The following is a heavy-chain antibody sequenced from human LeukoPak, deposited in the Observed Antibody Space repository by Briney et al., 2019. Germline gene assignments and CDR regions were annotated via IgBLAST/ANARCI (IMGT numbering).Heavy chain of an antibody. J-gene: IGHJ6*02. CDR1: GGSFSGYY. CDR2: IYSSGIT. CDR3: ARDPRGYGMDV. V-gene: IGHV4-31*11. D-gene: IGHD3-10*01. Sequence: PSETLSLTCAVYGGSFSGYYWSWIRQDPGKGLEWIGYIYSSGITYYKPSLKSRVTISVDTSRNQFSLRLRSVTAADTAVYYCARDPRGYGMDVWGQGTTVTVSS.